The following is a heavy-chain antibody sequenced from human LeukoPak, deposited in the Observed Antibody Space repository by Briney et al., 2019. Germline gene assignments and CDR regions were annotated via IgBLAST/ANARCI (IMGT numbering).Heavy chain of an antibody. Sequence: GSLRLSCAASGFTFSNYAMSWVRQAPGKGLEWVSAISGSGDSTYYADSVKDRFTISRDNSKNTLYLQMNSLRAEDTAVYYCAKLAPHIVVVPAAIEYWGRGTLLTVSS. CDR1: GFTFSNYA. CDR2: ISGSGDST. D-gene: IGHD2-2*01. CDR3: AKLAPHIVVVPAAIEY. V-gene: IGHV3-23*01. J-gene: IGHJ4*02.